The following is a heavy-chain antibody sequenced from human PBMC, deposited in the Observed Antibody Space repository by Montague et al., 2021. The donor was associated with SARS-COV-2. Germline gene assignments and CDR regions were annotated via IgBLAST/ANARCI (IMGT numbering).Heavy chain of an antibody. CDR2: IYYSGST. CDR1: GGSISSCSYY. Sequence: SETLSLTCTVSGGSISSCSYYWGWIRQPPGKGLEWIGSIYYSGSTYYNPSLKSRVTISVDTSKNQFSLKLSSVTAADTAVYYCARQGDQLLLEYWFDPWGQGTLVTVSS. J-gene: IGHJ5*02. D-gene: IGHD2-2*01. CDR3: ARQGDQLLLEYWFDP. V-gene: IGHV4-39*01.